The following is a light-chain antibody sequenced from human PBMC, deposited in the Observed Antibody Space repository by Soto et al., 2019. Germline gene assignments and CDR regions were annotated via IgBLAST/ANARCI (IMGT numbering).Light chain of an antibody. CDR2: MSS. CDR1: QGIRNY. V-gene: IGKV1-39*01. CDR3: QQAYSAPIT. J-gene: IGKJ5*01. Sequence: DIQMTQSPCSLSASVGDRFTITFRASQGIRNYLNWYQQKPGKAPNLLIYMSSSLQSGVPSRFSGSGSGTDFTLTISSLQPEDFASYYCQQAYSAPITFGQGTRLEIK.